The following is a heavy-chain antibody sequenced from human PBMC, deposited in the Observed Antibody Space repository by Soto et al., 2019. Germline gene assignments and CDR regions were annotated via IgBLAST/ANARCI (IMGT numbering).Heavy chain of an antibody. V-gene: IGHV4-34*01. CDR2: INHSGST. CDR3: ARGRFEYYYGSGSYYPKNNYYYYYMDV. Sequence: PSETLSLTCAVYGGSFSGYYWSWIRQPPGKGLEWIGEINHSGSTNYNPSLKSRVTISVDTSKNQFSLKLSSVTAADTAVYYCARGRFEYYYGSGSYYPKNNYYYYYMDVWGKGTTVTVSS. CDR1: GGSFSGYY. D-gene: IGHD3-10*01. J-gene: IGHJ6*03.